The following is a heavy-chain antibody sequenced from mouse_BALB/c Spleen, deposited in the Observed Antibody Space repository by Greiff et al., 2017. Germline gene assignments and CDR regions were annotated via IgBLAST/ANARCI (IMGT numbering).Heavy chain of an antibody. CDR3: ASHRYDGPMDY. CDR2: INSDGGSP. J-gene: IGHJ4*01. D-gene: IGHD2-14*01. CDR1: EYEFPSHD. V-gene: IGHV5-2*01. Sequence: EVQLVESGGGLVQPGESLKLSCESNEYEFPSHDMSWVRQTPEKRLELVALINSDGGSPYYPDTMERRFIISRDNTKKTLYLQMSSLRSEDTALYYCASHRYDGPMDYWGQGTSVTVSS.